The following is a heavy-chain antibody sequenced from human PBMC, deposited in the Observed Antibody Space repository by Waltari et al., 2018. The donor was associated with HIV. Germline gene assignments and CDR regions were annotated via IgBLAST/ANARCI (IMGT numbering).Heavy chain of an antibody. Sequence: EVQLVESGGGLVQPGGSLRRSCAASGFTVSSTYMSWVRQAPGKGLEWVSVIYSGGSTYYADSVKGRFTISRDNSKNTLYLQMNSLRAEDTAVYYCARGIIAAAGNWFDPWGQGTLVTVSS. D-gene: IGHD6-13*01. J-gene: IGHJ5*02. CDR1: GFTVSSTY. V-gene: IGHV3-66*02. CDR2: IYSGGST. CDR3: ARGIIAAAGNWFDP.